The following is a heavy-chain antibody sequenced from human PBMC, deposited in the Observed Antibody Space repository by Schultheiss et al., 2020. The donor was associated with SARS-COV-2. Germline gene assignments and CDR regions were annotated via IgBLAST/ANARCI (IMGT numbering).Heavy chain of an antibody. V-gene: IGHV1-46*01. J-gene: IGHJ6*02. D-gene: IGHD1-1*01. CDR2: INPSGGST. Sequence: ASVKVSCKASGYTFTSYYMHWVRQAPGQGLEWMGIINPSGGSTSYAQKFQGRVTMTTDTSTSTAYMELRSLRSDDTAVYYCARRGETGTDGYYYGMDVWGQGTTVTVSS. CDR1: GYTFTSYY. CDR3: ARRGETGTDGYYYGMDV.